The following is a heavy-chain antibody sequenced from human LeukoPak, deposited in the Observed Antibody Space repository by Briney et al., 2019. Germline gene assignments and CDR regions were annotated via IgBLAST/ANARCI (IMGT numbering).Heavy chain of an antibody. CDR2: ISGSGGST. J-gene: IGHJ4*02. D-gene: IGHD3-10*01. V-gene: IGHV3-23*01. CDR3: AKSDGSGSYWGLDY. CDR1: GFTFSSYA. Sequence: GGPLRLSCAASGFTFSSYAMSWVRQAPGKGLEWVSAISGSGGSTYYADSVKGRFTISRDNSKNTLYLQMNSLRAEDTAVYYCAKSDGSGSYWGLDYWGQGTLVTVSS.